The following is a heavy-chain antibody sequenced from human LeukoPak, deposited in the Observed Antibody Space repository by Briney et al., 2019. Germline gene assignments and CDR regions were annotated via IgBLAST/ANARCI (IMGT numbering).Heavy chain of an antibody. CDR3: ARGPRYYYDSSGYLDGAYYFDY. D-gene: IGHD3-22*01. CDR2: IYYSGST. CDR1: GGSISSYY. Sequence: SETLSLTCTVSGGSISSYYWSWIRQPPGKGLEWIWYIYYSGSTNYNPSLKSRVTISVDTSKNQFSLKLSSVTAADTAVYYCARGPRYYYDSSGYLDGAYYFDYWGQGTLVTVSS. V-gene: IGHV4-59*01. J-gene: IGHJ4*02.